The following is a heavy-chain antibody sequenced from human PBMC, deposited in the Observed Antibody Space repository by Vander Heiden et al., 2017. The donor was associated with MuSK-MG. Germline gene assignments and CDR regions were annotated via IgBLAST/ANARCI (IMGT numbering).Heavy chain of an antibody. Sequence: EVQLLETGGGLVQPGGSLRLSCAASGFTFRSYARSWVRQAPGKGLEWVSTIRGSGSTTYYAGSVKGRFTISRDNSENTLYLQMNSLRAEDTAVYYCAKDADVAARLIDCWGQGTLVTVSS. D-gene: IGHD6-6*01. V-gene: IGHV3-23*01. CDR1: GFTFRSYA. CDR3: AKDADVAARLIDC. J-gene: IGHJ4*02. CDR2: IRGSGSTT.